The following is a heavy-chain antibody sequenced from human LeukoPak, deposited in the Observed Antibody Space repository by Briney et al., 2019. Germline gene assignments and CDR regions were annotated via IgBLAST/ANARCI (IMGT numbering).Heavy chain of an antibody. J-gene: IGHJ4*02. D-gene: IGHD2/OR15-2a*01. V-gene: IGHV4-59*02. CDR1: GASVSSSH. Sequence: SETLSLTCVVCGASVSSSHWNWIRQLPGKRLEWIGCLSYTGKTDYNPSLTSRVTISLDTSKNQVSLKLRSVTAADTAVYYCSEGYFEPFAHWGQGILVTVSS. CDR2: LSYTGKT. CDR3: SEGYFEPFAH.